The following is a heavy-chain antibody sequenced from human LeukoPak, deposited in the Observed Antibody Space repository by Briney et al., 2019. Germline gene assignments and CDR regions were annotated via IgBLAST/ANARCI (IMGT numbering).Heavy chain of an antibody. V-gene: IGHV3-21*01. D-gene: IGHD2-15*01. CDR2: INNSSSYI. Sequence: GGSLTLSCAASGCTFSSYSMNWVRQAPGQGLDWVSSINNSSSYINYANSVSGRLTISRDNAKNSLYLQMTSLRADETAVYYWARDWGDCSGGSCYGMDVWGQGTTVTVSS. J-gene: IGHJ6*02. CDR3: ARDWGDCSGGSCYGMDV. CDR1: GCTFSSYS.